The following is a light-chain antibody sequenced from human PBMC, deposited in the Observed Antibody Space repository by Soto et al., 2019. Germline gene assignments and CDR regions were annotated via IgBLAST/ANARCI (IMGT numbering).Light chain of an antibody. Sequence: EIVMTQSPASLSVSTGERSTLSVRATQSVSSDLAWYQQKPGQAPRLLIHGASTRATGIPARFSASGSGTEFTLTISSLQSEDFALYFCQQYSDWSTFGRGTKVDIK. J-gene: IGKJ1*01. CDR2: GAS. CDR1: QSVSSD. CDR3: QQYSDWST. V-gene: IGKV3-15*01.